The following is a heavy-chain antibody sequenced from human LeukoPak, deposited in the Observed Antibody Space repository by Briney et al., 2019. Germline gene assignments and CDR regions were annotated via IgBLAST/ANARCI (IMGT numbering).Heavy chain of an antibody. CDR3: ASTLCDSPRF. CDR2: IYYSGST. V-gene: IGHV4-39*01. J-gene: IGHJ4*02. Sequence: SETLSLTCTVSGGSISSSSYYWGWIRQPPGKGLEWLGSIYYSGSTYYNPSLKSRLTLSVDTSKNQFSLKLRSVPAADPAVYYCASTLCDSPRFWGQGTLVTVSS. D-gene: IGHD2/OR15-2a*01. CDR1: GGSISSSSYY.